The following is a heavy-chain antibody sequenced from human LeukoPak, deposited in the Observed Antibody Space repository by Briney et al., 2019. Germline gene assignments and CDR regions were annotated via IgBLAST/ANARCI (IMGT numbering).Heavy chain of an antibody. CDR3: VRDYRYAGHESVY. D-gene: IGHD5-12*01. Sequence: PGGSLRLSCAASGFTFSDHYIDWVRQAPGKGLEWVGRSRDKGNSYTTAYAASVRGRFTISRDDSNSIAYLQMNSLKTEDTAVYYCVRDYRYAGHESVYWGQGTLVTVSS. CDR2: SRDKGNSYTT. CDR1: GFTFSDHY. V-gene: IGHV3-72*01. J-gene: IGHJ4*02.